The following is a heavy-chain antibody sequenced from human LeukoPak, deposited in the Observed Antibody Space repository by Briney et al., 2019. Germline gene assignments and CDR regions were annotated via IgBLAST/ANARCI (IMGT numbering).Heavy chain of an antibody. CDR3: AKCSGGNCYHSDDH. D-gene: IGHD2-15*01. CDR1: GFTFSAYS. V-gene: IGHV3-21*01. CDR2: ISSGSRYI. Sequence: GGSLRLSCAASGFTFSAYSMNWVRQAPGKGLEWVSSISSGSRYIYYADSVKGRFTISRDNAKDSLYLQMNSLRAEDTAVYYCAKCSGGNCYHSDDHWGQGTLLTVSP. J-gene: IGHJ5*02.